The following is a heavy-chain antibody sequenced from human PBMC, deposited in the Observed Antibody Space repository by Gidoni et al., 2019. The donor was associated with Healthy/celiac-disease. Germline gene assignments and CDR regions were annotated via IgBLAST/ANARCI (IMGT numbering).Heavy chain of an antibody. CDR2: IYYSGST. Sequence: QVQLQESCPGLVKPSQTLSLTCTVSGCSISSGGYYWSWIRQHPVKGLEWIGYIYYSGSTYYHPSLKSRVTISVDTSKNQFSLKLSAVTAADTAVYYCARGDGYSRNFDYWGQGTLVTVSS. CDR3: ARGDGYSRNFDY. CDR1: GCSISSGGYY. D-gene: IGHD5-18*01. V-gene: IGHV4-31*03. J-gene: IGHJ4*02.